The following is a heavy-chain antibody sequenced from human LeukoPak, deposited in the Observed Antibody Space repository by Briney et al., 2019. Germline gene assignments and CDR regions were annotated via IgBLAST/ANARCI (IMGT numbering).Heavy chain of an antibody. CDR2: INPNSGDT. CDR3: ARRDFWRGFDY. D-gene: IGHD3-3*01. Sequence: ASVKVSCKASEYTFTDYYVHWVRQAPGQGLEWMGWINPNSGDTKYALKLQGRVTMTRDTSISAAYMELSRLKSDDTAVYYCARRDFWRGFDYWGQGSLVTVSS. V-gene: IGHV1-2*02. J-gene: IGHJ4*02. CDR1: EYTFTDYY.